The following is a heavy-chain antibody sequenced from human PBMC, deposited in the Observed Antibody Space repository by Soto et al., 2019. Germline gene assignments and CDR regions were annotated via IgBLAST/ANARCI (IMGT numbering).Heavy chain of an antibody. Sequence: QVQLQQSGPGVVEPSQTLSLTCVVSGDSVSSNSVAWNWIRQSPSRGLEWLGRTYYRSKWYHEYAVSVKSRITISPDTSKNLLSLQLSSVTPEDTAVYYCARSWYNNGWQTWGRGTLVTVSS. CDR3: ARSWYNNGWQT. V-gene: IGHV6-1*01. D-gene: IGHD6-19*01. J-gene: IGHJ5*02. CDR1: GDSVSSNSVA. CDR2: TYYRSKWYH.